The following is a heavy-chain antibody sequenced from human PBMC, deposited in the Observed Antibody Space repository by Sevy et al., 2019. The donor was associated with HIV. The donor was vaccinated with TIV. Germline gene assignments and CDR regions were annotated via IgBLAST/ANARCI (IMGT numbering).Heavy chain of an antibody. CDR1: GFTFSTYA. CDR2: ISYDGSNT. V-gene: IGHV3-30*04. D-gene: IGHD3-22*01. J-gene: IGHJ4*02. Sequence: GGSLRLSCAASGFTFSTYAMHWVRQAPGKGLEWVAVISYDGSNTYYADSVKGRFTISRDSSRNTPYLQMNSLRAEDTAVYFCARDGGYDSRGYDLSHYWGQGTLVTVSS. CDR3: ARDGGYDSRGYDLSHY.